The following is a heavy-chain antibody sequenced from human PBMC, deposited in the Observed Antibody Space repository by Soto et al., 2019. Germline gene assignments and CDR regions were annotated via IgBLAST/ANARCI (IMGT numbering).Heavy chain of an antibody. J-gene: IGHJ4*02. V-gene: IGHV5-51*01. D-gene: IGHD3-3*01. CDR2: IYPGDSDT. CDR1: GYSFTSYW. CDR3: ARLTYYDFWSGYWSYFDY. Sequence: PXESLTISCKGSGYSFTSYWIGWVRQMPGKGLEWMGIIYPGDSDTRYSPSFQGQVTISADKSISTAYLQWSSLKASDTAMYYCARLTYYDFWSGYWSYFDYWGQGTLVTVSS.